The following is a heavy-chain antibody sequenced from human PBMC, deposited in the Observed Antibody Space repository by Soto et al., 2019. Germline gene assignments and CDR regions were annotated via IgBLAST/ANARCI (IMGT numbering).Heavy chain of an antibody. CDR1: GGSISSSSYY. CDR3: ARHTPAISISDH. D-gene: IGHD2-15*01. J-gene: IGHJ4*02. Sequence: QLQLQESGPGLVKPSETLSLTCTVSGGSISSSSYYWGWIRQPPGKGLEWIGSIYYSGSTYYNPSPKSRVPISVDTSKNQFSLTLSSVTAADTAVYYCARHTPAISISDHWGQGTLVTVSS. V-gene: IGHV4-39*01. CDR2: IYYSGST.